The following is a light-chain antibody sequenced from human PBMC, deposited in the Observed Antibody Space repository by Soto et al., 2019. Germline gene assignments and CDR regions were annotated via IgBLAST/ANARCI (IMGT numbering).Light chain of an antibody. V-gene: IGKV3-20*01. J-gene: IGKJ4*01. CDR3: QQYNYSPLT. CDR2: GAS. CDR1: QSVSSTY. Sequence: EIVLAQSPGTLSLSPWERAALSCVASQSVSSTYIAWYQQKFGQAPRLLIYGASSRATGIPDRFSGSGSGTDFTLTISRLEPEDFAVYYCQQYNYSPLTFGGGTKVDIK.